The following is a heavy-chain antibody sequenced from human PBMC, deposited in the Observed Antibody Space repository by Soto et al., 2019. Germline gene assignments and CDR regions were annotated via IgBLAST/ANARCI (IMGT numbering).Heavy chain of an antibody. V-gene: IGHV3-23*01. D-gene: IGHD3-10*01. CDR2: ISGSGGST. CDR1: GFTFSSYA. Sequence: EVQLLESGGGLVQPGGSLRLSCAASGFTFSSYAMSWVRQAPGKGLEWVSAISGSGGSTYYADSVKGRFTISRDNSKNTLYLQMNSLRAEDTAVYYCASRITMVRGVILGYWGQGTLDTVSS. J-gene: IGHJ4*02. CDR3: ASRITMVRGVILGY.